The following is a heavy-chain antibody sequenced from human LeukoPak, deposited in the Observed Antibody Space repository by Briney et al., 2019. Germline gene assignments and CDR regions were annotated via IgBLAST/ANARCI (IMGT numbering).Heavy chain of an antibody. CDR3: TRDLAAAALDC. V-gene: IGHV3-74*01. J-gene: IGHJ4*02. CDR2: INSDGSST. D-gene: IGHD6-13*01. Sequence: PGGSLRLSCAASGFTFSSYEMNWVRQAPGKGLVWVSRINSDGSSTTYADSVKGRFTISRDNAKNTVYLQMNSLRSEDTAVYYCTRDLAAAALDCWGQGTLVTVSS. CDR1: GFTFSSYE.